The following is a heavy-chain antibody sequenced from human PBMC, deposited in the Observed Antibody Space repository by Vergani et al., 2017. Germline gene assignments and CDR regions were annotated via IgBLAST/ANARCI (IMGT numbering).Heavy chain of an antibody. D-gene: IGHD1-7*01. CDR3: ARVIPTTDAFDI. J-gene: IGHJ3*02. CDR2: ISAYNGNT. V-gene: IGHV1-18*04. Sequence: QVQLVQSGAEVKKPGASVKVSCKASGYTFTSYGISWVRQSPGQGIEWMGWISAYNGNTKYAQKLQGRVTMTTDTSTSTAYMDLRSLRSDDTAVYYCARVIPTTDAFDIWGQGTMVTVSS. CDR1: GYTFTSYG.